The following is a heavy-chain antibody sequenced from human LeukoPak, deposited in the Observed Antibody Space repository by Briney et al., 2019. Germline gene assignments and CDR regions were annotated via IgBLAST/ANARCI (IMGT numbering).Heavy chain of an antibody. J-gene: IGHJ6*02. Sequence: GASVKVSCKASGYTFTSYDTNWVRQATGQGLEWMGWMNPNSGNTGYAQKFQGRVTMTRNTSISTAYMELSSLRSEDTAVYYCARGQFLEWLVPGDYYYGMDVWGQGTTVTVSS. CDR1: GYTFTSYD. CDR3: ARGQFLEWLVPGDYYYGMDV. D-gene: IGHD3-3*01. CDR2: MNPNSGNT. V-gene: IGHV1-8*01.